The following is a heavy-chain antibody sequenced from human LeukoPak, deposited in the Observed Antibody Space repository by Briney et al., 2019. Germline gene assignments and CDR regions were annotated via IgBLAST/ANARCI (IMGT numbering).Heavy chain of an antibody. CDR2: INHSGST. J-gene: IGHJ3*02. Sequence: SETLSLTCAVYGGSFSGYYWSWIRQPPGKGLEWIGEINHSGSTNYNPSLKSRVTISVDTSKNQFSLKLNSVTAADTAVYYCARTFNPRPFDAFEIWGQGTMVTVSS. D-gene: IGHD3-16*01. CDR1: GGSFSGYY. V-gene: IGHV4-34*01. CDR3: ARTFNPRPFDAFEI.